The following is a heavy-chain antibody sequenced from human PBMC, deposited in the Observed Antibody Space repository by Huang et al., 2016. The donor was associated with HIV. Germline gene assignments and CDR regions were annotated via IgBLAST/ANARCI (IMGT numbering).Heavy chain of an antibody. D-gene: IGHD3-10*01. CDR3: AKTSTASSMVRGVIIKDDAFDI. J-gene: IGHJ3*02. V-gene: IGHV3-30*18. CDR2: ISFDGTNK. Sequence: QAQLVESGGGVVQPGRSLTVSCAASGFTFSSYAMNWVRQAPGKGLEWVTIISFDGTNKYYSESVKGRFTFFRDKSKKTRYLQMNSLRPEDTAMYYCAKTSTASSMVRGVIIKDDAFDIWGQGTRVTVSS. CDR1: GFTFSSYA.